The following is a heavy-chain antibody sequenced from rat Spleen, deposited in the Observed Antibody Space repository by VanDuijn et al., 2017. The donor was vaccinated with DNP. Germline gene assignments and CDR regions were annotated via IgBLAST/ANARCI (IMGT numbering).Heavy chain of an antibody. CDR1: GFTFSNYY. J-gene: IGHJ2*01. D-gene: IGHD1-3*01. V-gene: IGHV5-25*01. CDR3: ARAYGSPWYFDY. CDR2: ISTSGSRT. Sequence: EVHLVESGGGLVQPGRSLKLSCAASGFTFSNYYIAWVRQAPKKGLEWVAAISTSGSRTYYPDSVKGRFTISRDNAKSSLYLQMNSLKSEDTATYYCARAYGSPWYFDYWGQGVMVTVSS.